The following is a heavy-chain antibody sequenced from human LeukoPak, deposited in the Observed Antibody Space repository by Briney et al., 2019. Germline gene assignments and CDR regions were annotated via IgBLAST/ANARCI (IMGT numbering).Heavy chain of an antibody. CDR2: ISISGRTI. D-gene: IGHD2-2*01. V-gene: IGHV3-11*01. CDR3: AISRYCSTTTCKYFDY. Sequence: GESLKISCAASGFTFSDYYMSWIRQAPGKGLQWVSYISISGRTIYYADSVKGRFTISRDNAKNSLYLQMNSLRAEDTAVYYCAISRYCSTTTCKYFDYWGRGTLVTVSS. J-gene: IGHJ4*02. CDR1: GFTFSDYY.